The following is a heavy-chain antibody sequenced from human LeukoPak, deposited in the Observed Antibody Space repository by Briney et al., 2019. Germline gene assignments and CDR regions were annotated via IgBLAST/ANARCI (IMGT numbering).Heavy chain of an antibody. V-gene: IGHV3-11*06. J-gene: IGHJ4*02. D-gene: IGHD6-19*01. CDR1: GFTFSDYY. CDR3: ARDKIVVAGIFEY. CDR2: ISGSSTFT. Sequence: GGSLRLSCAASGFTFSDYYMNWIRQAPGKGLEWVSYISGSSTFTNYADSVKGRFTISRDNAKNSLYLQMNSLRAEDTAVYYCARDKIVVAGIFEYWGQGTLVTVSS.